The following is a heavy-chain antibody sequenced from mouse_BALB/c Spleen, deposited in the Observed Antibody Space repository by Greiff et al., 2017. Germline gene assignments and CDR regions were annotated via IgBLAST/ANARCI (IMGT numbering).Heavy chain of an antibody. CDR3: ARSTMITRYWYFDV. CDR1: GYTFTDYE. CDR2: IDPETGGT. D-gene: IGHD2-4*01. V-gene: IGHV1-15*01. Sequence: QVQLKESGAELVRPGASVTLSCKASGYTFTDYEMHWVKQTPVHGLEWIGAIDPETGGTAYNQKFKGKATLTADKSSSTAYMELRSLTSEDSAVYYCARSTMITRYWYFDVWGAGTTVTVSS. J-gene: IGHJ1*01.